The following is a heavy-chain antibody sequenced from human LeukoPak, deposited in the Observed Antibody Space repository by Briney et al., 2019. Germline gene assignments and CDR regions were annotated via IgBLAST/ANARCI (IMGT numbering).Heavy chain of an antibody. CDR3: AKDGGLTTRSYDSSGYLDY. CDR2: ISWNCGSI. V-gene: IGHV3-9*01. J-gene: IGHJ4*02. Sequence: GGSLRLSCAASGFTFDDYTRYWVRHGPGKGLGWVSGISWNCGSIGYADSVKGRFTISRDNAKNSLYLQMNSLRAADTALYYCAKDGGLTTRSYDSSGYLDYWGQGTLVTVSS. CDR1: GFTFDDYT. D-gene: IGHD3-22*01.